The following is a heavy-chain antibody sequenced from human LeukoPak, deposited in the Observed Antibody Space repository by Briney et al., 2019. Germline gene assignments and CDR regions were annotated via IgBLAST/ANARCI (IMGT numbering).Heavy chain of an antibody. Sequence: SETLSLTCTVSGGSISSYYWSWNRQPPGKGLEWIGYIYYSGSTNYNPSLKSRVTISVDTSKNQFSLKLSSVTAADTAVYYCARSTGGWTQYFQHWGQGTLVTVSS. CDR3: ARSTGGWTQYFQH. J-gene: IGHJ1*01. V-gene: IGHV4-59*01. CDR2: IYYSGST. D-gene: IGHD6-19*01. CDR1: GGSISSYY.